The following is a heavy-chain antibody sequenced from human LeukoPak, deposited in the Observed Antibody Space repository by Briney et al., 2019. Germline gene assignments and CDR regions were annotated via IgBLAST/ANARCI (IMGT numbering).Heavy chain of an antibody. J-gene: IGHJ3*02. CDR2: IYPGDSDT. Sequence: GESLKISCKASGYSFTTYWIGWVRQMPGKGLGWMGIIYPGDSDTIYRPSFQGQVTISADKSISTAYLQWSSLKASDTAMYYCARHISGYHDSGGLRLGAFDIWGQGTMVTVSS. CDR3: ARHISGYHDSGGLRLGAFDI. D-gene: IGHD3-22*01. V-gene: IGHV5-51*01. CDR1: GYSFTTYW.